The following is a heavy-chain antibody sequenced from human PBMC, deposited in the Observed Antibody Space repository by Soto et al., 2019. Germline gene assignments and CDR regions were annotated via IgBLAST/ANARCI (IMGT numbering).Heavy chain of an antibody. D-gene: IGHD3-10*01. V-gene: IGHV3-30*18. CDR2: ISYDGSNK. J-gene: IGHJ6*02. CDR1: GFTFSSYG. CDR3: AKEGHRGVIIHYYYYGMDV. Sequence: QVQLVESGGGVVQPGRSLRLSCAASGFTFSSYGMHWVRQAPGKGLEWVAVISYDGSNKYYADSVKGLFTISRDNSKNTLYLQMNSLRAEDTAVYYCAKEGHRGVIIHYYYYGMDVWGQGTTVTVSS.